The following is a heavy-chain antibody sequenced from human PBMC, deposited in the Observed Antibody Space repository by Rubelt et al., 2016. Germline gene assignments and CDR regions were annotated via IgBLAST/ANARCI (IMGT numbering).Heavy chain of an antibody. V-gene: IGHV3-21*01. D-gene: IGHD3-3*01. J-gene: IGHJ5*02. CDR1: GFTFSSYA. Sequence: EVQLLESGGGLVQPGGSLRLSCAASGFTFSSYAMSWVRQAPGKGLEWVSSISSSSSYIYYADSVKGRFTISRDNAKNSLYLQMNSLRAEDTAVYYCARDATIVGVVGRRENWFDPWGQGTLVTVSS. CDR2: ISSSSSYI. CDR3: ARDATIVGVVGRRENWFDP.